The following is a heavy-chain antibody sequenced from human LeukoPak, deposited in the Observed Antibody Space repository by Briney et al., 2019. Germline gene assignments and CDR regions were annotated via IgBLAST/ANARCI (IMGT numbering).Heavy chain of an antibody. CDR3: AKRSDYGSNGNYFDS. CDR2: ISGRDTNT. CDR1: GFTFSTYG. D-gene: IGHD4-23*01. J-gene: IGHJ4*02. Sequence: GGSLRLSCAASGFTFSTYGMSWVRQAPGKGLEWFSAISGRDTNTYYADSVEGRFTISRDNSKNTLYLQMNSLRAEDTAVYYCAKRSDYGSNGNYFDSWGQGTPVTVSS. V-gene: IGHV3-23*01.